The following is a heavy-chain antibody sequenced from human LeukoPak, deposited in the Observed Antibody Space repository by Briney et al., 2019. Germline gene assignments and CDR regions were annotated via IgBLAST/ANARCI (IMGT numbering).Heavy chain of an antibody. J-gene: IGHJ6*02. CDR2: INWNSDTK. CDR3: AKDTGGNGAYFYAMDV. D-gene: IGHD4-23*01. Sequence: PGRSLRLSCVGSGFAFHNYAMHWVRPPPGKGLEWVSAINWNSDTKAYADSVKGRFTISRDRARNSLYLQMDSLRPEDTALYYCAKDTGGNGAYFYAMDVWGQGTTVTVSS. V-gene: IGHV3-9*01. CDR1: GFAFHNYA.